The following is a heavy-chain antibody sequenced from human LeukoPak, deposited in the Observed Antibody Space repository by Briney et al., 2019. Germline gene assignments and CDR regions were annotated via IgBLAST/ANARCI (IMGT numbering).Heavy chain of an antibody. CDR3: ARHLFFRDMITFGGGRPYYFDY. V-gene: IGHV4-34*01. J-gene: IGHJ4*02. CDR2: INHSGST. D-gene: IGHD3-16*01. CDR1: GGSFSGYY. Sequence: SETLSLTCAVYGGSFSGYYWSWIRQPPGKGLEWIGEINHSGSTNYNPSLKSRVTISVDTSKNQFSLKLSSVTAADTAVYYCARHLFFRDMITFGGGRPYYFDYWGQGTLVTVSS.